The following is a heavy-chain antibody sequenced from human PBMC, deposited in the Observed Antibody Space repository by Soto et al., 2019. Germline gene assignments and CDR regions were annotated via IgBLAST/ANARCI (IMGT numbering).Heavy chain of an antibody. Sequence: PSETLSLTCTVYGDSFSSYYWSWIRQPPGKGLEWIGKINHSGNTKYSPSLKSRVTISVDTSKHQFSLKLSSVTAAETAVYYCARTYSSSWSRFDYWGQGTLVTVSS. D-gene: IGHD6-13*01. CDR2: INHSGNT. J-gene: IGHJ4*02. V-gene: IGHV4-34*01. CDR3: ARTYSSSWSRFDY. CDR1: GDSFSSYY.